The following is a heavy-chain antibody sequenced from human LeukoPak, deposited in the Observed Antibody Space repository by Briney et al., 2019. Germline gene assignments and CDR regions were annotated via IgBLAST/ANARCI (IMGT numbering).Heavy chain of an antibody. CDR1: GYTFTDFG. CDR3: ARDQSGYSYGYNNWFDP. V-gene: IGHV1-18*01. Sequence: ASVKVSCKASGYTFTDFGISWVRQAPGQGLEWMGWISAYNGNTNYAQKLQGRVTMTTDTSTSTAYMELRSLRSDDTAVYYCARDQSGYSYGYNNWFDPWGQGTLVTVSS. D-gene: IGHD5-18*01. J-gene: IGHJ5*02. CDR2: ISAYNGNT.